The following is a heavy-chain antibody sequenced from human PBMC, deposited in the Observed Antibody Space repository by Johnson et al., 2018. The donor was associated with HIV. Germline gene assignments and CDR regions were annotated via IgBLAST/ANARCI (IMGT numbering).Heavy chain of an antibody. CDR2: INSDGSST. D-gene: IGHD1-26*01. CDR3: AKVSWEARLGDPFDI. Sequence: VQLVESGGGLVQPGGSLRLSCAASGFTLSSYWMHWVRQAPGKGLVWVSRINSDGSSTSYADSVKGRFPISRDNAKNSVYRQMNSQRAEDTAVYYCAKVSWEARLGDPFDIWGQGTMVTVSS. CDR1: GFTLSSYW. J-gene: IGHJ3*02. V-gene: IGHV3-74*01.